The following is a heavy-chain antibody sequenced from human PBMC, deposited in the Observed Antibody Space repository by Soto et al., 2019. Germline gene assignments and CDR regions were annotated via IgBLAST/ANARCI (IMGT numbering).Heavy chain of an antibody. CDR3: AKDVCSGSTTNCYTRVDR. Sequence: LRLSCPASRFTFADSATPWVRQAPWKGLEWVSLISWDGSRTYYADSVRGRFVVSRDSNKNSLYLQMSSLRVEDTALYYCAKDVCSGSTTNCYTRVDRWGQGALVTVSS. J-gene: IGHJ5*02. V-gene: IGHV3-43D*04. CDR2: ISWDGSRT. CDR1: RFTFADSA. D-gene: IGHD2-2*02.